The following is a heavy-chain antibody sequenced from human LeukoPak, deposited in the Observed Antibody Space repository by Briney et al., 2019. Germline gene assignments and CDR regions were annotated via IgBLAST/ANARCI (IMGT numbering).Heavy chain of an antibody. Sequence: GASVKVSCKASGYTFTSYYMHWVRQAPGQGLEWMGIINPSGGSTSYAQKFQGRVTMTRDTSTSTVYMELSSLRSEDTAVYYCARDSSTLARGPNFIDYWGQGTLVTVSS. CDR1: GYTFTSYY. D-gene: IGHD3-16*01. CDR3: ARDSSTLARGPNFIDY. V-gene: IGHV1-46*01. J-gene: IGHJ4*02. CDR2: INPSGGST.